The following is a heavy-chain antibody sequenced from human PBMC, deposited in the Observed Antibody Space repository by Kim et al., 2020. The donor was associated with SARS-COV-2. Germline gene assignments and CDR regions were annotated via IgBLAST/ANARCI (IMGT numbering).Heavy chain of an antibody. J-gene: IGHJ4*02. CDR3: ARVGYYYDSSPVDY. CDR2: IYHSGST. D-gene: IGHD3-22*01. CDR1: GYSISSGYY. V-gene: IGHV4-38-2*02. Sequence: SETLSLTCTVSGYSISSGYYWGWIRQPPGRGLGWVGIIYHSGSTYYNPSLKSLVTISVDTSKNQFSLKLSSVTAADTAVYYCARVGYYYDSSPVDYWGQGTLVTVSS.